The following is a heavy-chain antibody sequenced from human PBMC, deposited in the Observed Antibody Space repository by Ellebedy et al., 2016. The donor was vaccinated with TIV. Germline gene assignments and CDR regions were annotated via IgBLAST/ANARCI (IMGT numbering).Heavy chain of an antibody. Sequence: ASVKVSCXASGYTFTGYHMHWVRQAPGQGLKWMGWINPNSGGTNYAQKFQGRVTMTRDTSISTAYMEVSRLRSDDTAVYYCARDSTLLGYCSSTSCYTGLDYWGQGTLVTVSS. CDR3: ARDSTLLGYCSSTSCYTGLDY. V-gene: IGHV1-2*02. CDR2: INPNSGGT. D-gene: IGHD2-2*02. J-gene: IGHJ4*02. CDR1: GYTFTGYH.